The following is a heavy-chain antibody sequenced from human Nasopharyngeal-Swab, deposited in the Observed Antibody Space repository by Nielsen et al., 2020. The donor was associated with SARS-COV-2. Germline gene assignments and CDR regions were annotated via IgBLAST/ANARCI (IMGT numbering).Heavy chain of an antibody. D-gene: IGHD7-27*01. J-gene: IGHJ6*03. Sequence: SETLSLTCAVYGGSFSADYWGWIRQPPGRGLEWIGKINHSGSTNYNPSLKSRVTISVDPSKNQFSLRLSSVTAADTAVYYCARGLSGIVPSPILGLGPYHYYYYMDVWGKGTTVTVSS. CDR1: GGSFSADY. CDR2: INHSGST. CDR3: ARGLSGIVPSPILGLGPYHYYYYMDV. V-gene: IGHV4-34*01.